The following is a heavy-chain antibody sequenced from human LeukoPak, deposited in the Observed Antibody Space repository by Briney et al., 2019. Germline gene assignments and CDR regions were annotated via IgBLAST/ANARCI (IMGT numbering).Heavy chain of an antibody. J-gene: IGHJ4*02. CDR1: GGTFSSYT. CDR2: IIPILRIA. D-gene: IGHD6-19*01. CDR3: ARDYSSAWWFDF. V-gene: IGHV1-69*04. Sequence: GASVKVSRKASGGTFSSYTISWVRQAPGQGLEWMGRIIPILRIANYAQKFQGRVTITADKSTSTAYMELSSLRSKDTAVYYCARDYSSAWWFDFWGQGTLVTVSS.